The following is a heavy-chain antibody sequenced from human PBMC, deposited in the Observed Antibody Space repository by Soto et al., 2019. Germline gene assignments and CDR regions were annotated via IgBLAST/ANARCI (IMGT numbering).Heavy chain of an antibody. CDR3: VIDYFAVDY. D-gene: IGHD3-9*01. CDR1: GFTFSTYW. CDR2: INSDGSST. V-gene: IGHV3-74*01. Sequence: EVQLVESGGGLVHPGGSLRLSCAASGFTFSTYWMHWVRQAPGEGLVWVSHINSDGSSTTYADSVKGRFTISRDNARNTLFLQMNSLRPDDTAVYYCVIDYFAVDYWGQGTLVTVSS. J-gene: IGHJ4*02.